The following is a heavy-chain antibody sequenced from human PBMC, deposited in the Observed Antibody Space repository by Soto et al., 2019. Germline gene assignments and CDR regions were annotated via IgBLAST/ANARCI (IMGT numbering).Heavy chain of an antibody. CDR2: IYYNGST. J-gene: IGHJ4*02. Sequence: QLRLQEAGPGLVKPSETLSLTCTVSDGSISSSSYYWGWIRQPPGQGPEWIGAIYYNGSTYYNPSLKSRVTMSVDTLKNQFSLKLSSATAADTAMYYCARQTGVFGHYFDYWGQGTLVTVSS. V-gene: IGHV4-39*01. CDR1: DGSISSSSYY. CDR3: ARQTGVFGHYFDY. D-gene: IGHD3-16*01.